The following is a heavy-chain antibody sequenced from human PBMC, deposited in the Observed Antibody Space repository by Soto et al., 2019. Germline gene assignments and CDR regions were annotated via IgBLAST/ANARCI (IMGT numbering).Heavy chain of an antibody. V-gene: IGHV3-48*01. CDR2: ISSSSSTI. D-gene: IGHD2-15*01. J-gene: IGHJ4*02. CDR1: GFTFSSYS. Sequence: GGSLRLSCAASGFTFSSYSMNWVRQAPGKGLEWVSYISSSSSTIYYADSVKGRFTISRDNAKNSLYLQMNSLRAEDTAVYYCARDEADCSGGSCYYSGELGENIFDYWGQGTLVTVSS. CDR3: ARDEADCSGGSCYYSGELGENIFDY.